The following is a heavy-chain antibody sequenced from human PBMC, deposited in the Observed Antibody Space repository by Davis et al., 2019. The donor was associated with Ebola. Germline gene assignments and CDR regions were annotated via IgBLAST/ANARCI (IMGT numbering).Heavy chain of an antibody. J-gene: IGHJ6*02. D-gene: IGHD2-2*01. CDR1: GYTFTGYY. CDR2: INPNSGGT. CDR3: ASLSVVPAAMNYYYYGMDV. V-gene: IGHV1-2*02. Sequence: ASVKVSCKASGYTFTGYYMHWVRQAPGQGLEWMGWINPNSGGTNYAQKFQGRVTITADESTSTAYMELSSLRSEDTAVYYCASLSVVPAAMNYYYYGMDVWGQGTTVTVSS.